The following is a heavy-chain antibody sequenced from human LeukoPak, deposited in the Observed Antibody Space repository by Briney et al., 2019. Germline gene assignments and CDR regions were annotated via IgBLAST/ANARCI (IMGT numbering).Heavy chain of an antibody. V-gene: IGHV3-7*01. CDR1: GFAFSTYW. J-gene: IGHJ4*02. CDR2: IMYDGSQK. D-gene: IGHD2-15*01. Sequence: PGGSLRLSCAASGFAFSTYWMMWVRQAPGKGLEWVASIMYDGSQKYYVDSVKGRFTVSRDNAKNSLYLQMNSLRAEDTAVYYCARDGGYCSGGSCYSFDYWGQGTLVTVSS. CDR3: ARDGGYCSGGSCYSFDY.